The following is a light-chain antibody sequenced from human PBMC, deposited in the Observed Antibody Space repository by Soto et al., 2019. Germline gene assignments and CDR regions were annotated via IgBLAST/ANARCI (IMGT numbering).Light chain of an antibody. Sequence: QSVLTQPASVSGSDGQSITISCTGSSSDVGSYNHVSWYQQRPGKAPKFMIYEGNKRPSGVSNRFSGSKSGNTAALTISGLHGDDAAEYYCCSYAGGSSYVFGSGTKLTVL. CDR1: SSDVGSYNH. CDR3: CSYAGGSSYV. V-gene: IGLV2-23*01. CDR2: EGN. J-gene: IGLJ1*01.